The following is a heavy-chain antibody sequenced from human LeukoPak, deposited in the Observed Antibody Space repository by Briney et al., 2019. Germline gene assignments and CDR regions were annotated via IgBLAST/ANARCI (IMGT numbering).Heavy chain of an antibody. CDR2: IYYSGST. D-gene: IGHD5-24*01. CDR3: ARSRDGYNPARFDY. Sequence: PSETLSLTCTVFGGSISSYYWSWIRQPPGKGLEWIGYIYYSGSTNYNPSLKSRVTISVDTSKNQFSLKLSSVTAADTAVYYCARSRDGYNPARFDYWGQGTLVTVSS. CDR1: GGSISSYY. J-gene: IGHJ4*02. V-gene: IGHV4-59*08.